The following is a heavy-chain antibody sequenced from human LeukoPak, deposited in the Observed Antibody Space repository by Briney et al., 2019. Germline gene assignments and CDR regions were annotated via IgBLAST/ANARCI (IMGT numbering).Heavy chain of an antibody. CDR2: ISSSSSYI. J-gene: IGHJ6*02. V-gene: IGHV3-21*01. CDR1: GFTFSSYS. Sequence: PGGSLRLSCAASGFTFSSYSMNWVRQAPGKGLEWVSSISSSSSYIYYADSVKGRFTISRDNAKKSLYLQMKSLRAEDTGVYYCARDRGYSGFMDVWGQGTTVTVSS. CDR3: ARDRGYSGFMDV. D-gene: IGHD5-12*01.